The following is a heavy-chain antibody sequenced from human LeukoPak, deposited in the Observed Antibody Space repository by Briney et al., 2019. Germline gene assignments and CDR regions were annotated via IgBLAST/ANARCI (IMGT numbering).Heavy chain of an antibody. CDR2: IYYSGST. J-gene: IGHJ4*02. D-gene: IGHD6-13*01. CDR1: GGSISIYY. V-gene: IGHV4-59*01. CDR3: ASYSSSWSPSFDY. Sequence: PSETLSLTCTVSGGSISIYYWSWIRQPPGKGLEWIGYIYYSGSTNYNPSLKSRVTISVDTSKNQFSLKLSSVTAADTAVYYCASYSSSWSPSFDYWGQGTLVTVSS.